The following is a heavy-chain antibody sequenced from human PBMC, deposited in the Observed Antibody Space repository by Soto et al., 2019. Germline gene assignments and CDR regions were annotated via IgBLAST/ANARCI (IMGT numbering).Heavy chain of an antibody. V-gene: IGHV3-23*01. Sequence: EVQLLESGGGLAQPGGSLRVSCEASGFPFRSYAMSWVRQAPGKGLEWVSVVSNNGARTYYADSVKGRFSISRDNSKNTLYLQMIALRGEDTAVYYCALVGFYGSGSHYDSFDHWGQGTLVTVSS. CDR2: VSNNGART. CDR3: ALVGFYGSGSHYDSFDH. J-gene: IGHJ4*02. D-gene: IGHD3-10*01. CDR1: GFPFRSYA.